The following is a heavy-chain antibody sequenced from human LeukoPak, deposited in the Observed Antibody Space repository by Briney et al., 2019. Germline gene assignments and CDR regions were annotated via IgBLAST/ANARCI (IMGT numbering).Heavy chain of an antibody. Sequence: PGGSLRLSCAASGFTFSSYSMNWVRQAPGRGLEWVSSISSSSASYIFYADSVKGRFTVSRDNVWNSLFLQMNNLRPEDTAVYYCARVTAGSTPPYYFDAWGQGTLVTVSS. CDR2: ISSSSASYI. V-gene: IGHV3-21*01. J-gene: IGHJ4*02. CDR1: GFTFSSYS. CDR3: ARVTAGSTPPYYFDA.